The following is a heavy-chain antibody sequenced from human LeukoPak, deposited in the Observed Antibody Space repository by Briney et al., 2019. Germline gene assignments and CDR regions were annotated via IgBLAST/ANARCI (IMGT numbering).Heavy chain of an antibody. Sequence: GASVKVSCKASGYTFTSYDINWVRQAPGQGLEWMGWMNPNSGNTGYAQKFHGRVTITRHTSISTTYMQLSSLRSDATTVSYFAIGRYYYFWSGYYTPLFAYWGGGTLVSVSS. D-gene: IGHD3-3*01. V-gene: IGHV1-8*03. J-gene: IGHJ4*02. CDR3: AIGRYYYFWSGYYTPLFAY. CDR2: MNPNSGNT. CDR1: GYTFTSYD.